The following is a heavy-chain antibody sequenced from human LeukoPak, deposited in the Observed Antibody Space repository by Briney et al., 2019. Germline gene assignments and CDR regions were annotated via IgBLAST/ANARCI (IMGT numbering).Heavy chain of an antibody. V-gene: IGHV1-24*01. Sequence: ASVKVSCKASGYTFTSYYMHWVRQAPGKGLEWVGGFDPEDDEKIYAQKFQGRVTMTEDTSTDTAYMELSSPRSEDTAVYYCATETTAGTLDYWGQGTLVTVSS. CDR2: FDPEDDEK. CDR1: GYTFTSYY. D-gene: IGHD6-13*01. J-gene: IGHJ4*02. CDR3: ATETTAGTLDY.